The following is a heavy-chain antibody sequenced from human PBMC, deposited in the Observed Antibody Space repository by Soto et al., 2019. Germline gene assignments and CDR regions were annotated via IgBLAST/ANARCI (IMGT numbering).Heavy chain of an antibody. CDR3: ERLGYGDYVAK. CDR2: IDPGDSYT. Sequence: PXESLKISWTGSGYGFSNYSIAWVRQMPGKDLEWMGKIDPGDSYTYYSPSFQGHVTISTDKSINTAYLQWSSLQTSDTAIYYCERLGYGDYVAKWGQGTLVTVSS. V-gene: IGHV5-10-1*01. D-gene: IGHD4-17*01. CDR1: GYGFSNYS. J-gene: IGHJ4*02.